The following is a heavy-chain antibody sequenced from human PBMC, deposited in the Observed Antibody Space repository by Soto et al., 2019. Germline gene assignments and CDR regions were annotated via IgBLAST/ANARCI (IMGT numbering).Heavy chain of an antibody. CDR1: GGSISSGGYS. CDR3: ARGGVVALGY. CDR2: IYHSGST. V-gene: IGHV4-30-2*01. D-gene: IGHD2-15*01. J-gene: IGHJ4*02. Sequence: QLQLQESGSGLVKPSQTLSLTCAVSGGSISSGGYSWSWIRQRPGKGLELNGYIYHSGSTYYNPSLKSRVTILVDRSKNQFSLKLSSVTAADTAVYFCARGGVVALGYWGQGTLVTVSS.